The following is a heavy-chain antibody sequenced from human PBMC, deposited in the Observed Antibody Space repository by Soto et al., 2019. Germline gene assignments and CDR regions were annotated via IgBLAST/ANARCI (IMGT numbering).Heavy chain of an antibody. J-gene: IGHJ2*01. CDR1: GFTFSDYY. CDR3: ARIIAAAGGRRYFDL. Sequence: QVQLVESGGGLVKPGGSLRLSCTASGFTFSDYYMSWIRQAPGEGLEWVSYIDSSSSYTNYADSVKGRFTISRDNAKNSLYLQMNSLRAEDTAVYYCARIIAAAGGRRYFDLWGRGTLVTGSS. CDR2: IDSSSSYT. V-gene: IGHV3-11*05. D-gene: IGHD6-13*01.